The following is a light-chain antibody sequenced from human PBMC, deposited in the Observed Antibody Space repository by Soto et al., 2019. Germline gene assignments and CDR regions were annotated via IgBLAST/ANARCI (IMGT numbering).Light chain of an antibody. Sequence: ETVLTQSSATMSLSPGERATPSGRASRGISSYLAWYQQQPGQATLLLIYDASNRATGIPARFSGSGSGTDFTLTISSLEPEDFAVYYCQQRSNWPPITFGPGTRLEIK. CDR3: QQRSNWPPIT. CDR2: DAS. CDR1: RGISSY. V-gene: IGKV3-11*01. J-gene: IGKJ5*01.